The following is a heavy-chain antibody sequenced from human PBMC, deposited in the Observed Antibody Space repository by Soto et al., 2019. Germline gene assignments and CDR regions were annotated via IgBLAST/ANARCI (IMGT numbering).Heavy chain of an antibody. CDR3: ARDQTDSGGYSDS. D-gene: IGHD2-15*01. CDR2: IWNDGSHA. CDR1: GFPFRSYG. J-gene: IGHJ4*02. Sequence: GGSLRLSCEGSGFPFRSYGIQWVRQAPGKGLEWLGLIWNDGSHAYYADSVKGRFTISRDNSKNTVFLQVSNLRAEDTAVYFCARDQTDSGGYSDSWGQGTLVTVSS. V-gene: IGHV3-33*01.